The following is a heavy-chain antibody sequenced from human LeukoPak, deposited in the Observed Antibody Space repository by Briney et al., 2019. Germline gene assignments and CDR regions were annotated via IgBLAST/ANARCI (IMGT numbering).Heavy chain of an antibody. J-gene: IGHJ4*02. CDR1: GFTFSSYA. CDR2: ISYDGSNK. CDR3: ARERDRGLDY. Sequence: GRSLRLSCAASGFTFSSYAMHWVRQAPGKGLEWVAVISYDGSNKYYADSVKGRFTIPRDNSKNTLYLQMNSLRAEDTAVYYCARERDRGLDYWGQGTLVTVSS. V-gene: IGHV3-30*04. D-gene: IGHD3-10*01.